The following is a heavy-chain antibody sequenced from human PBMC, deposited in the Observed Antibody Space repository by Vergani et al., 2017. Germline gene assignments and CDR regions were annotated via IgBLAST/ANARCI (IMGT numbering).Heavy chain of an antibody. CDR3: ATVGATGAFDI. CDR2: ISYDGSNK. CDR1: GFTFSSYG. D-gene: IGHD1-26*01. V-gene: IGHV3-30*03. Sequence: QVQLVESGGGVVQPGRSLRLSCAASGFTFSSYGMHWVRQAPGKGLEWVAVISYDGSNKYYADSVKGRFTISRDNSKNTLYLQMNSLRAEDTAVYYCATVGATGAFDIWGQGTMVTVSS. J-gene: IGHJ3*02.